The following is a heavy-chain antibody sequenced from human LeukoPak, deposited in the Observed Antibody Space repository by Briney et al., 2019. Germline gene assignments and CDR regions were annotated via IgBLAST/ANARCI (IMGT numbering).Heavy chain of an antibody. J-gene: IGHJ4*02. CDR1: GFTFSSYA. V-gene: IGHV3-23*01. D-gene: IGHD3-22*01. Sequence: PGGSLRLSCAASGFTFSSYAMSWVRQAPGKGLEWVSAISGSGGSTYYADSVKGRFTISRDNSKNTLYLQMNSLRAEDAAVYYCAKGLDDSSGYYAYWGQGTLVTVSS. CDR2: ISGSGGST. CDR3: AKGLDDSSGYYAY.